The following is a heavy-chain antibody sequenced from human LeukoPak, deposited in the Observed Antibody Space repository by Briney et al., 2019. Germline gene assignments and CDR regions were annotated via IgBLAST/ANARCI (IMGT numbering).Heavy chain of an antibody. CDR3: ARRSVTTSPGYYYYYMDV. CDR2: IHYSGST. Sequence: SETLSLTCTVFGGSISSYYWSWIRQPPGKGLEWLGYIHYSGSTNYNPSLKSRVTISVDMSKNQFSLKLSSVTAADTAVYYCARRSVTTSPGYYYYYMDVWGKGTTVTVSS. V-gene: IGHV4-59*08. D-gene: IGHD4-11*01. CDR1: GGSISSYY. J-gene: IGHJ6*03.